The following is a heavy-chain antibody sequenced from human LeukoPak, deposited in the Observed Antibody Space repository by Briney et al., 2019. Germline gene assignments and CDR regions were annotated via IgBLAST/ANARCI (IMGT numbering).Heavy chain of an antibody. D-gene: IGHD6-13*01. V-gene: IGHV1-69*04. CDR1: GGTFSSYA. J-gene: IGHJ6*02. CDR3: ARKPGIAAAGPYYYYGMDV. Sequence: SVKVSCKASGGTFSSYAISWVRQAPGQGLEWMGRIIPILGIANYAQKFQGRVTITADKSTSTAYMELSSLRSEDTAVYYCARKPGIAAAGPYYYYGMDVWGQGTTVTVS. CDR2: IIPILGIA.